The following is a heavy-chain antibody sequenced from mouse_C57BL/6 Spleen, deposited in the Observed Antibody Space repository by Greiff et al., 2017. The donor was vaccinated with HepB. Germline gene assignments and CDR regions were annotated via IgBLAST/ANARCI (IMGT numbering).Heavy chain of an antibody. CDR1: GYTFTSYW. CDR2: IHPNSGST. V-gene: IGHV1-64*01. Sequence: QVQLQQPGAELVKPGASVKLSCKASGYTFTSYWMHWVKQRPGQGLEWIGMIHPNSGSTNYNEKFKSKATLTVDKSSSTAYMQLSSLTSEDSAVYYCARREDDDDWYFDVWGTGTTVTVSS. J-gene: IGHJ1*03. CDR3: ARREDDDDWYFDV. D-gene: IGHD2-4*01.